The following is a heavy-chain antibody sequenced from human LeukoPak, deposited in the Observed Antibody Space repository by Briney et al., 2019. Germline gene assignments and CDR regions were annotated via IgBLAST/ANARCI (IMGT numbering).Heavy chain of an antibody. J-gene: IGHJ4*02. CDR1: GITLSNYW. CDR3: ARPYCSSTSCYSPPDY. V-gene: IGHV3-74*01. Sequence: GGSLRLSCTASGITLSNYWMHWVRQAPGKGLVWVSRINPDGTDAIYADSVKGRFTISRDNAKNTLYLQMNSLRDEDTALYYCARPYCSSTSCYSPPDYWGQGTLVTVSS. CDR2: INPDGTDA. D-gene: IGHD2-2*02.